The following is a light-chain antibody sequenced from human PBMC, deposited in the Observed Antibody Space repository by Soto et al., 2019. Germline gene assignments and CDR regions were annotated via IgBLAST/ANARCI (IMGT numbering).Light chain of an antibody. V-gene: IGLV1-40*01. CDR1: SSNIGAGYD. CDR3: QSYDSSLSGSLV. Sequence: QSVLTQPPSVSGAPGQRVTISCTGSSSNIGAGYDVHWYQHLPGTAPKLLIYGNSIRPSGVPDRFSASRFGTSASLAITGLQAEDEAHYYCQSYDSSLSGSLVFGGGTQLTV. J-gene: IGLJ2*01. CDR2: GNS.